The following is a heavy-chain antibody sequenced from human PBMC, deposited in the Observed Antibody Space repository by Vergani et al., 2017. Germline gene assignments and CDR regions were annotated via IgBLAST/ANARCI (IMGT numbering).Heavy chain of an antibody. Sequence: EVQLVESGGGLVQPGRSLRLSCAASGFTFDDYAMHWVRQAPGKGLEWVSGISWNSGSIGYADSVKGRFTISRDNSKNTLYLQMSSLRAEDTAVYYCVKDQSPSHYDFWSVSLLSWGQGTLVTVSS. J-gene: IGHJ4*02. CDR2: ISWNSGSI. D-gene: IGHD3-3*01. CDR1: GFTFDDYA. V-gene: IGHV3-9*01. CDR3: VKDQSPSHYDFWSVSLLS.